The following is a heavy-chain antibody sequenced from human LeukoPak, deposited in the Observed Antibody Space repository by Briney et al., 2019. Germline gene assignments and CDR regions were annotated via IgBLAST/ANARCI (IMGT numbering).Heavy chain of an antibody. CDR2: ISGSGGST. D-gene: IGHD3-10*01. Sequence: GGSLRLSCAASGFTFSSYAMSWVRQAPGKGLEWVSAISGSGGSTYYADSVKGRFTISRDNSKNTLYLQMNSLRAEDTAVYYCAKDFPSFGELKYYYYYYGMDVWGQGTTVTVSS. V-gene: IGHV3-23*01. CDR1: GFTFSSYA. CDR3: AKDFPSFGELKYYYYYYGMDV. J-gene: IGHJ6*02.